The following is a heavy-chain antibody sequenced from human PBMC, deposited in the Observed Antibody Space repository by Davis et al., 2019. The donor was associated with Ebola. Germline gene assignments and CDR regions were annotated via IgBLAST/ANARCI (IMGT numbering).Heavy chain of an antibody. CDR1: GFTFSSYG. CDR2: IRYDGSNK. D-gene: IGHD3-9*01. V-gene: IGHV3-30*02. J-gene: IGHJ4*02. Sequence: PGGSLRLSCAASGFTFSSYGMHWVRQAPGKGLEWVAFIRYDGSNKYYADSVKGRFTISRDNSKNTLYLQMNSLRAEDTAVYYCAKWGDILTGPFDYWGQGTLVTVSS. CDR3: AKWGDILTGPFDY.